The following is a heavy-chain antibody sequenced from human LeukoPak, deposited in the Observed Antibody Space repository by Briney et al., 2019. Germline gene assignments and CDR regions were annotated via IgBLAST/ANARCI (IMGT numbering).Heavy chain of an antibody. CDR1: GFTFSDYY. CDR2: ISSSSSYT. J-gene: IGHJ4*02. V-gene: IGHV3-11*06. D-gene: IGHD2-2*01. CDR3: ARDPCSSTSCYGGSYYFDY. Sequence: GGSLRLSCVVSGFTFSDYYMSWIRQAPGKGLEWVSYISSSSSYTNYADSVKGRFTISRDNAKNSLYLQMNSLRAEDTAVYYCARDPCSSTSCYGGSYYFDYWGQGTLVTVSS.